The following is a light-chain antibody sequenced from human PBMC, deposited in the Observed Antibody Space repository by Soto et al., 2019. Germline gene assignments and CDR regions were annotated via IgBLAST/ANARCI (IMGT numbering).Light chain of an antibody. J-gene: IGKJ4*01. CDR2: AAS. Sequence: DIQMTQSPSSVSASVGDRVTMTCRASQSISSWLAWYQQKPGKAPKLVIFAASSLHTGVPSRFSGSGSGTDFTLTISSLQPEDFATYHCQQAKSFPLTFGGGTKWIS. V-gene: IGKV1-12*01. CDR3: QQAKSFPLT. CDR1: QSISSW.